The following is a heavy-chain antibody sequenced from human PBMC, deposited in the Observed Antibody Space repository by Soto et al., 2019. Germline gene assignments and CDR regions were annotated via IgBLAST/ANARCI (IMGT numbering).Heavy chain of an antibody. D-gene: IGHD2-21*02. V-gene: IGHV1-69*13. Sequence: ASVKVSCKASGGTFSSYAISWVRQAPGQGLEWMGGIIPIFGTANYAQKFQGRVTITADESTSTAYMELSSLRSEDTAVYYCARDSCGGDCSSDYWGQGTLVTVSS. CDR2: IIPIFGTA. CDR3: ARDSCGGDCSSDY. J-gene: IGHJ4*02. CDR1: GGTFSSYA.